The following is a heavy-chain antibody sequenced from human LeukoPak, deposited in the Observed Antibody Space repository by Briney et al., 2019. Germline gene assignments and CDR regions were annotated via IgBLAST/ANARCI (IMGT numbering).Heavy chain of an antibody. Sequence: PGGSLRLSCAASGFTFTSHVMSWVRQTPGKEHEWVSAIDGSGHTTYYADSVRGRFIISRDNSKKMLYLQMNSLRAEDTATYYCARESIRSGSLKWFDPWGQGTLVTVSS. D-gene: IGHD3-3*01. CDR3: ARESIRSGSLKWFDP. J-gene: IGHJ5*02. CDR1: GFTFTSHV. CDR2: IDGSGHTT. V-gene: IGHV3-23*01.